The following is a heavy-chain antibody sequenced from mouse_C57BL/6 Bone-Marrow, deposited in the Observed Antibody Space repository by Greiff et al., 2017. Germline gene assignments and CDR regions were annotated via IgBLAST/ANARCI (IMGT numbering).Heavy chain of an antibody. Sequence: VKLQESGPELVKPGASVKISCKASGYAFSSSWMNWVKQRPGKGLEWIGRIYPGDGDTNYNGKFKGKATLTADKSSSTAYMQLSSLTSEDSAVXFCARSRTVVARDYFDYWGQGTTLTVSS. J-gene: IGHJ2*01. CDR1: GYAFSSSW. V-gene: IGHV1-82*01. CDR2: IYPGDGDT. D-gene: IGHD1-1*01. CDR3: ARSRTVVARDYFDY.